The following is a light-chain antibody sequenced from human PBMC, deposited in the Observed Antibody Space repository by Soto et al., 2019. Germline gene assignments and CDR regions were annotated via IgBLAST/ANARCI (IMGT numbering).Light chain of an antibody. Sequence: QSALTQPRSVSGSPGQSVTISCTGTSSDVGDYNYVSWYQQHPGKAPQLVIYDVITRPSGVPDRFSGSKSGNTASLTISGLQAEDGAEYYCCSYAGSSLWVFGGGTKLTVL. V-gene: IGLV2-11*01. CDR1: SSDVGDYNY. CDR2: DVI. CDR3: CSYAGSSLWV. J-gene: IGLJ3*02.